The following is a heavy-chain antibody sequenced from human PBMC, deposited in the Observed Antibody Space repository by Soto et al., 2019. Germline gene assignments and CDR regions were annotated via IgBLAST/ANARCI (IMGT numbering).Heavy chain of an antibody. Sequence: QVQLVQSGAEVKKPGASVKVSCKASGYTFTSYDINWVRQATGQGLEWMGWMNPHSGNTGYAQKFQSRVTITSNTSISTAYMELSSLGSEDTALYYCARERYGLFDYWGQGTLVTVSS. CDR2: MNPHSGNT. CDR1: GYTFTSYD. CDR3: ARERYGLFDY. V-gene: IGHV1-8*01. D-gene: IGHD1-1*01. J-gene: IGHJ4*02.